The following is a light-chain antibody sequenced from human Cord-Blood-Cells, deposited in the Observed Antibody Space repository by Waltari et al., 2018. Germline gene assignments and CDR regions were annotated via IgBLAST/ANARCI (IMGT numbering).Light chain of an antibody. Sequence: DRVTITCRASQSISSYLNWYQQKPGKAPKLLIYAASSLQSGVPSRFSGSGSGTDFTLTISSLQPEDFATYYCQQSYRTLTFGPGTKVDIK. J-gene: IGKJ3*01. CDR3: QQSYRTLT. CDR1: QSISSY. V-gene: IGKV1-39*01. CDR2: AAS.